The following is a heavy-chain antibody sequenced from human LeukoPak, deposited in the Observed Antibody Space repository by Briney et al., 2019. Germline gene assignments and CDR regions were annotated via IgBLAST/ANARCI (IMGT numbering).Heavy chain of an antibody. CDR1: GFTFSRYT. J-gene: IGHJ3*02. CDR2: ISGSSTYI. Sequence: GGSLRLSCAASGFTFSRYTMNWVRQAPGKGLEWVSSISGSSTYIYYADSVKGRFTISRDNAKNSLFLQMNSLRAEDTAVYYCAKSYYDFWSGYYWSAFDIWGQGTMVTVSS. D-gene: IGHD3-3*01. V-gene: IGHV3-21*01. CDR3: AKSYYDFWSGYYWSAFDI.